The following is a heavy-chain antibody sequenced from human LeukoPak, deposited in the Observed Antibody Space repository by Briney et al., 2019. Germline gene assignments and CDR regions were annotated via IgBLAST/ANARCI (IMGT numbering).Heavy chain of an antibody. CDR3: AKLGGRTIYFETDS. CDR1: GFTVSSKY. CDR2: IYSGDSP. J-gene: IGHJ4*02. V-gene: IGHV3-53*01. Sequence: PGGSLRLSCAASGFTVSSKYLSWVRKAPGKGLECVSIIYSGDSPYYADSVKGRFTISRDNSKNTVYLQMNSLRAEDTAIYYCAKLGGRTIYFETDSWGQGTLVTVSS. D-gene: IGHD7-27*01.